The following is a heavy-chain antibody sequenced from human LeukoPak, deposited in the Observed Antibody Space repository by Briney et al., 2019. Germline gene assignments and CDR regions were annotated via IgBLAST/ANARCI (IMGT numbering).Heavy chain of an antibody. V-gene: IGHV3-30*07. Sequence: GRSLRLSCAASGFTFSSYAMHWVRQAPGKGLEWVAVISYDGSNKYYADSVKGRFTISRDNSKNTLYLQMNSLRAEDTAVYYCARGRGNNYGERDYWGQGTLVTVSS. CDR1: GFTFSSYA. D-gene: IGHD5-18*01. CDR3: ARGRGNNYGERDY. J-gene: IGHJ4*02. CDR2: ISYDGSNK.